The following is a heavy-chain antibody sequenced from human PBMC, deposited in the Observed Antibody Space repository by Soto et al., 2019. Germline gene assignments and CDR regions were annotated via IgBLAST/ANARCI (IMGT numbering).Heavy chain of an antibody. D-gene: IGHD6-25*01. J-gene: IGHJ5*02. CDR1: GGSITSSSHF. CDR3: AGKTFTIAAASYGRSNWFDP. CDR2: IYFTGNT. V-gene: IGHV4-39*01. Sequence: SETLSLTCSASGGSITSSSHFWGWVRQPPGTGLEWIGTIYFTGNTYYTPSLKSRLTMSIDTSKNEFSLRLNSVTAADTAVYYCAGKTFTIAAASYGRSNWFDPWGPGSLVTVSS.